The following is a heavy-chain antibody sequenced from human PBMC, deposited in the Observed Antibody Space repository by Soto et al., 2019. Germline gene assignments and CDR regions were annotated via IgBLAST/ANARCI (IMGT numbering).Heavy chain of an antibody. CDR1: GFTFTSSA. J-gene: IGHJ5*02. CDR3: AAWGGAAAGTGIPRFDP. Sequence: ASVKVSCKASGFTFTSSAVQWVRQARGQRLEWIGWIVVGSGNTNYAQKFQERVTITRGTSTSTAYMELSSLRSEDTAVYYCAAWGGAAAGTGIPRFDPWGQGTLVTVSS. D-gene: IGHD6-13*01. V-gene: IGHV1-58*01. CDR2: IVVGSGNT.